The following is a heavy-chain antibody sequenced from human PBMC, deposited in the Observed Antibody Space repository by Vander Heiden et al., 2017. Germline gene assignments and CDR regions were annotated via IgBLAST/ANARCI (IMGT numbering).Heavy chain of an antibody. CDR2: INKDGTEK. D-gene: IGHD1-26*01. J-gene: IGHJ5*02. CDR1: GFPFRLYW. V-gene: IGHV3-7*01. CDR3: ATDSGNYPLFS. Sequence: EAQLVESGGGLVQPGGSLRLSCAVPGFPFRLYWMTWVRKAPGKGLEWVANINKDGTEKNYVDSVKGRFTISRDNAKNSLHLQMNSLRAEDTAVYYCATDSGNYPLFSWGQGTLVTVSS.